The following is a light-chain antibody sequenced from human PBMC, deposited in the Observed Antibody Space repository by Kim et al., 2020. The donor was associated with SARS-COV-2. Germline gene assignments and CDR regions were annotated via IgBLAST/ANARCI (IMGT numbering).Light chain of an antibody. CDR3: MLSYDWPWV. CDR2: DTI. J-gene: IGLJ3*02. CDR1: SRHY. Sequence: SRHYPYWIQLRPGQAPRTLIYDTIKRHSWTPARFSGSLFGAKAALTLSGAQPEDEAEYYCMLSYDWPWVFGGGTKLTVL. V-gene: IGLV7-46*01.